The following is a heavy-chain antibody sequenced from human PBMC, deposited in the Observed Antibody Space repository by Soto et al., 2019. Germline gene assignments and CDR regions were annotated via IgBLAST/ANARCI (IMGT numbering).Heavy chain of an antibody. CDR1: GGSIIGYY. V-gene: IGHV4-4*07. CDR3: ARELRFLEWFSIDY. D-gene: IGHD3-3*01. J-gene: IGHJ4*02. Sequence: SETLSLTCTVSGGSIIGYYWSCIRQPAGKGLEWIGRIYSDGSTNYNPSLKSRVTMSVDTSKNQFPLKLSSVTAADTAVYYCARELRFLEWFSIDYWGQGTLVTVSS. CDR2: IYSDGST.